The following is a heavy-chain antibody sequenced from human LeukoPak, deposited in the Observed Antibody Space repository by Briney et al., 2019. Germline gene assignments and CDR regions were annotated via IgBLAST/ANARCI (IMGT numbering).Heavy chain of an antibody. V-gene: IGHV3-20*04. CDR3: ARGTLKAAAADFDY. D-gene: IGHD6-13*01. CDR1: GFTLDDYG. CDR2: INWNGGST. J-gene: IGHJ4*02. Sequence: PGGSLRLSCAASGFTLDDYGMSWVRQAPGKGLEWVSGINWNGGSTGYADSVKGRFTISRDNAKNSLYLQMNNLRAEDTALYYCARGTLKAAAADFDYWGQGTLVTVSS.